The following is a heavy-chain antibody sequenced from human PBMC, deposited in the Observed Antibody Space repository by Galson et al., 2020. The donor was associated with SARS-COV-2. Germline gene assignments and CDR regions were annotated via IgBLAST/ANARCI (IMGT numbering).Heavy chain of an antibody. J-gene: IGHJ6*02. CDR2: IKQDGSEK. CDR1: GFTFSSFW. D-gene: IGHD3-3*01. CDR3: AREKFDYWIPIGYGVDV. V-gene: IGHV3-7*05. Sequence: GGSLRLSCAASGFTFSSFWMSWVRQAPGKGLEWVANIKQDGSEKYYVDSVKGRCTISRDNARNSLFLQMNSLRAEDTAVYYCAREKFDYWIPIGYGVDVWGQGTTVTVSS.